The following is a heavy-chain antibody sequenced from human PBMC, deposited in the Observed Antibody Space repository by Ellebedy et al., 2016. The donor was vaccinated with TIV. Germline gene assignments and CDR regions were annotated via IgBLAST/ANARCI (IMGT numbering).Heavy chain of an antibody. J-gene: IGHJ4*02. CDR1: GGSISSSRYY. CDR2: IYYSGST. Sequence: MPSETLSLTCTVYGGSISSSRYYLGWFLQPPGKGLEWIGSIYYSGSTYYNPSLQSRVTISVDTSKNQFSLKLSSVTAADTAVNYCERCPLFDYWGQGTLVTDSS. CDR3: ERCPLFDY. V-gene: IGHV4-39*01.